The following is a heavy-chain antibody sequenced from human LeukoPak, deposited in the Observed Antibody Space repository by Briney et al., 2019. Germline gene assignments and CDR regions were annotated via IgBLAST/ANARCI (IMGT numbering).Heavy chain of an antibody. V-gene: IGHV1-69*13. CDR3: ARDPCGGGDCYSVPEYFQH. Sequence: SVKVSCKASGYTFSSYGITWVRQAPGQGLEWMGGIFPIFGTANYAQKFQGRVTITADESTSTAYMELSSLRSEDTAVYYCARDPCGGGDCYSVPEYFQHWGQGTLVIVSS. CDR2: IFPIFGTA. J-gene: IGHJ1*01. CDR1: GYTFSSYG. D-gene: IGHD2-21*01.